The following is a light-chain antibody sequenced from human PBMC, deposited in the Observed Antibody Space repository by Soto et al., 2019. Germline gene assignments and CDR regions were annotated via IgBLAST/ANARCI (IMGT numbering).Light chain of an antibody. CDR2: WAS. Sequence: DITMTQSPDSLAVSLGERATLNCKSSQSVLYTSNNKNYLAWYQQKPGQSPKLLIYWASTRESGVPDRFSGRGSGTAFTLSISGLQGEDLALYYCQQYYVSPPTFGQGTKVEIK. V-gene: IGKV4-1*01. CDR1: QSVLYTSNNKNY. CDR3: QQYYVSPPT. J-gene: IGKJ1*01.